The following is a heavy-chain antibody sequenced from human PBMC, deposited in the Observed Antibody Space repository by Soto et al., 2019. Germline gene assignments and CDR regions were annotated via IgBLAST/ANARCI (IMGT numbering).Heavy chain of an antibody. Sequence: QVQLVQSGTEVKRPESSVNVSCKASGGTFSSYAVSWVRQAPGQGLEWMGGIIPMFGTANYAPNFQDRVTITADASTSIAYMDLSRLRSEDTAVYYCATGPFRFLEGTQSYNWFDPWGQGTLVIVTS. CDR3: ATGPFRFLEGTQSYNWFDP. CDR2: IIPMFGTA. J-gene: IGHJ5*02. CDR1: GGTFSSYA. V-gene: IGHV1-69*12. D-gene: IGHD3-3*01.